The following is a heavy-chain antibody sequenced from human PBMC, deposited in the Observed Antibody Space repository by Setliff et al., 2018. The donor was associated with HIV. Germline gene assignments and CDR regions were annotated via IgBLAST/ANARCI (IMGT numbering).Heavy chain of an antibody. J-gene: IGHJ4*02. D-gene: IGHD3-16*01. CDR1: GGSISSSSYY. CDR2: INHSGST. Sequence: SETLSLTCTVSGGSISSSSYYWGWIRQPPGKGPEWIGEINHSGSTNYNPALKNRVAISVDTSRNRVSLKMTSVTAADTVVYFCARGGAVSADFDSWGQGTLVTVSS. V-gene: IGHV4-39*07. CDR3: ARGGAVSADFDS.